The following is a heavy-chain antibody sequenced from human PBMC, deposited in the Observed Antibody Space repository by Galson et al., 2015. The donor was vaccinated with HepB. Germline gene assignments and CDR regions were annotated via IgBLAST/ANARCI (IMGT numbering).Heavy chain of an antibody. Sequence: SVKVSCKASGGTFSSYAISWVRQAPGQGLEWMGGIIPIFGTANYAQKFQGRVTITADESTSTAYMELSSLRSEDTAVYYCARDRAASSYMDVWGKGTTVTVSS. V-gene: IGHV1-69*13. CDR2: IIPIFGTA. D-gene: IGHD6-13*01. CDR3: ARDRAASSYMDV. CDR1: GGTFSSYA. J-gene: IGHJ6*03.